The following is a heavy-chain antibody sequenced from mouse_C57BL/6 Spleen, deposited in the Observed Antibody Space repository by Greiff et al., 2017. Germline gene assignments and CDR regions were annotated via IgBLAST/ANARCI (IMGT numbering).Heavy chain of an antibody. CDR1: GYTFTSYW. V-gene: IGHV1-50*01. CDR3: ARRITTVVPFDD. Sequence: QVQLQQPGAELVKPGASVKLSCKASGYTFTSYWMQWVKQRPGQGLEWFGEIDPSDSYTNYNQKFKGKATLTVDTSSSTAYMQRSSLTSEDSAVYYCARRITTVVPFDDWGQGTTLTVSS. CDR2: IDPSDSYT. D-gene: IGHD1-1*01. J-gene: IGHJ2*01.